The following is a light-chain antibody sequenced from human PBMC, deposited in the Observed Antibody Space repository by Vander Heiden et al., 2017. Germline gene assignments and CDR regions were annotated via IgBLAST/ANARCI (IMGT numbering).Light chain of an antibody. J-gene: IGLJ3*02. Sequence: QSVLTQPPSVSAAPGQKVTISCSGSSSNIGNNYVSWYQQLPGTAPKLLIYDNNKRPSGIADRFSGSKSGTSATLGSTGLQTGDEADYYCGTWDSSLSALWVFGGGTKLTVL. CDR1: SSNIGNNY. CDR3: GTWDSSLSALWV. CDR2: DNN. V-gene: IGLV1-51*01.